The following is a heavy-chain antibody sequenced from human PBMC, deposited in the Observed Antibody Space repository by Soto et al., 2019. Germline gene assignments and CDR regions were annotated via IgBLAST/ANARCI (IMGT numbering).Heavy chain of an antibody. CDR3: ARLDGDYKYYYYGMDV. J-gene: IGHJ6*02. CDR1: GYSFTSYW. V-gene: IGHV5-51*01. D-gene: IGHD4-17*01. CDR2: IYPGDSDT. Sequence: PGESLKISCKGSGYSFTSYWIGWVRQMPGKGLEWMGIIYPGDSDTRYSPSFQGQVTISADKSISTAYLQWSSLKASDTAMYYCARLDGDYKYYYYGMDVRGQGTTVTVSS.